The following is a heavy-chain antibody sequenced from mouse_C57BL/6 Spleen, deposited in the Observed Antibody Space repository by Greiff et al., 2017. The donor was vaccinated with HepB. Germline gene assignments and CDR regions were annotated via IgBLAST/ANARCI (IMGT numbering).Heavy chain of an antibody. CDR2: IYPNSGGT. Sequence: QVQLQQPGAELVKPGASVKLSCKASGYTFTSYWMHWVKQRPGRGLEWIGRIYPNSGGTKYNEKFKSKATLTVDKPSSTAYMQLSSLTSEDSAVYYCARTVYFYWYFDVWGTGTTVTVSS. CDR3: ARTVYFYWYFDV. D-gene: IGHD2-1*01. J-gene: IGHJ1*03. V-gene: IGHV1-72*01. CDR1: GYTFTSYW.